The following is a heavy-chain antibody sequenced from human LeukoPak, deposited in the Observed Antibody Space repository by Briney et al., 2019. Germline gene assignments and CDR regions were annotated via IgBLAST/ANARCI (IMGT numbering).Heavy chain of an antibody. Sequence: ASVKVSCKASGYTFTSYDINWVRQATGQGLEWMGWMNPNSGNTGYAQKFQGRVTMTRNTSISTAYMELSSLRSEDTAVYYCARGPPRANCGGDCYYYFDYWGQGTLVTVSS. CDR2: MNPNSGNT. CDR3: ARGPPRANCGGDCYYYFDY. V-gene: IGHV1-8*01. CDR1: GYTFTSYD. D-gene: IGHD2-21*02. J-gene: IGHJ4*02.